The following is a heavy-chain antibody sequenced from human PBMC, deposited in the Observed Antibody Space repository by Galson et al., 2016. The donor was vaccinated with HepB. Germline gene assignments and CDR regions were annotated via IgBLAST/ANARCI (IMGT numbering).Heavy chain of an antibody. Sequence: SLRLSCAASGFTFSSYTMNWVRQAPGKGLGWVSYISSSSRSIYYADSVKGRFTISRDNARNSLYLQMNSLRDEDTAVYYCATRYCSGGSCYSAAPGYWYFDLWGRGTLVTVSS. CDR3: ATRYCSGGSCYSAAPGYWYFDL. J-gene: IGHJ2*01. CDR2: ISSSSRSI. CDR1: GFTFSSYT. V-gene: IGHV3-48*02. D-gene: IGHD2-15*01.